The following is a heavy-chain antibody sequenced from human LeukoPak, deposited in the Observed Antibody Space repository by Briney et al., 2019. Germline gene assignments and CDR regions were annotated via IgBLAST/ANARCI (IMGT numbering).Heavy chain of an antibody. CDR2: TRNKANSYTT. Sequence: PGGSLRLSCAASGFTFSNAWMSWVRQAPGKGLEWVGRTRNKANSYTTEYAASVKGRFTISRDDSKNSLYLQMNSLKTEDTAVYYCARVIPRYRYFDLWGRGTLVTVSS. J-gene: IGHJ2*01. CDR3: ARVIPRYRYFDL. V-gene: IGHV3-72*01. CDR1: GFTFSNAW. D-gene: IGHD1-1*01.